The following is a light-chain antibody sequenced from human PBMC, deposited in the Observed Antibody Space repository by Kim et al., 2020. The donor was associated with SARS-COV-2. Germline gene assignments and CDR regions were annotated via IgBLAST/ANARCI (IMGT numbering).Light chain of an antibody. V-gene: IGLV3-25*03. J-gene: IGLJ3*02. Sequence: SYELTQPPSVSVSPGQTARITCSGDALPKQYAYGYQQKPGQAPVLVIYKDSERPSGIPERFSGSSSGTTVTLTISGVQAEDEADYYCQSADSSGTYPWVF. CDR3: QSADSSGTYPWV. CDR2: KDS. CDR1: ALPKQY.